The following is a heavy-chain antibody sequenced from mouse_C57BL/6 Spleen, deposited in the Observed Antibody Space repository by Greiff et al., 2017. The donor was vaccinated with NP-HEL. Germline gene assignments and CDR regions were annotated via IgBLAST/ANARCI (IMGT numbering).Heavy chain of an antibody. Sequence: EVQVVESGGGLVKPGGSLKLSCAASGFTFSDYGMHWVRQAPEKGLEWVAYISSGSSTIYYADTVKGRFTISRDNAKNTLFLQMTSLRSEDTAMYYCARREIYYSYFDVWGTGTTVTVSS. V-gene: IGHV5-17*01. J-gene: IGHJ1*03. CDR2: ISSGSSTI. CDR3: ARREIYYSYFDV. D-gene: IGHD1-1*01. CDR1: GFTFSDYG.